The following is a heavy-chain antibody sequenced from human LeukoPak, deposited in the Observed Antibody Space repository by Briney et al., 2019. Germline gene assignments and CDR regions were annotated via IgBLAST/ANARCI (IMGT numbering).Heavy chain of an antibody. CDR2: ISAYSGNT. CDR1: GYTFSSYG. D-gene: IGHD6-19*01. CDR3: ARDTVAVAGRFVY. J-gene: IGHJ4*02. V-gene: IGHV1-18*01. Sequence: ASVKVSCKTSGYTFSSYGISWVRQAPGQGLEWMGWISAYSGNTYYAKSLQDRVTMTTDTSTITAYMELRSLRSDDTAVYWCARDTVAVAGRFVYWGQGTQVTVSS.